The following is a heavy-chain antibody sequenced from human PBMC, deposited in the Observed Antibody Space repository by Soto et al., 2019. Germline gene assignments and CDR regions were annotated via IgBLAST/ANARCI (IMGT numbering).Heavy chain of an antibody. D-gene: IGHD1-1*01. CDR1: GDSVNSGSYY. V-gene: IGHV4-61*01. CDR3: ARETVDNWFDP. Sequence: QVQLQESGPGLVKPSETLSLTCTVSGDSVNSGSYYWSWIRQPPGKGLEWIGYMYYSGSTDYNPSLKGRATISIDPSKNQFSLKLSSLTAADTAVYYCARETVDNWFDPWGQGTLVTVSS. CDR2: MYYSGST. J-gene: IGHJ5*02.